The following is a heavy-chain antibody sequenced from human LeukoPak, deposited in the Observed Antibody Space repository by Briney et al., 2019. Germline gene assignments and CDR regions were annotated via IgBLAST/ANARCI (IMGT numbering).Heavy chain of an antibody. D-gene: IGHD4-11*01. CDR2: ISSSGRNI. J-gene: IGHJ4*02. CDR1: GFTFSTYT. Sequence: GGSLRLSRAASGFTFSTYTMNWVRQAPGKGLEWVSSISSSGRNIYYADSVKGRFTISRDNSKNTLYLQMNSLRAEDTAVYYCARDPRTSVTTATNFDHWGQGTLVTVSS. CDR3: ARDPRTSVTTATNFDH. V-gene: IGHV3-21*01.